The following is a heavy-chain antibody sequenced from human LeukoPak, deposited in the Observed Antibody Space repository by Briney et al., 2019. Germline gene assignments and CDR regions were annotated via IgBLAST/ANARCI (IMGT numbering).Heavy chain of an antibody. CDR2: ISGSGGST. V-gene: IGHV3-23*01. Sequence: GGSLRLSCAASGFTFSSYAMSWVRQAPGKGLEWVSAISGSGGSTYYADSVKGRFTISRDNSKNTLYLQMNSMRAEDTAVYYCAKVLVRGVYYFDYWGQGTLVTVSS. D-gene: IGHD3-10*01. J-gene: IGHJ4*02. CDR1: GFTFSSYA. CDR3: AKVLVRGVYYFDY.